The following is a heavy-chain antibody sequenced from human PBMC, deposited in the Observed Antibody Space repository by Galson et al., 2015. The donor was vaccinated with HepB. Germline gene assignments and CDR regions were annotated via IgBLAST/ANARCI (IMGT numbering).Heavy chain of an antibody. CDR2: IPYDGSNK. CDR3: AKDRGSWSGSYGGYFDY. D-gene: IGHD1-26*01. J-gene: IGHJ4*02. CDR1: GFTFSSYG. Sequence: SLRLSCAASGFTFSSYGMHWVRQAPGKGLEWVAVIPYDGSNKYYADSVKGRFTISRDNSKNTLYLQMNSLRAEDTAVYYCAKDRGSWSGSYGGYFDYWGQGTLVTVSS. V-gene: IGHV3-30*18.